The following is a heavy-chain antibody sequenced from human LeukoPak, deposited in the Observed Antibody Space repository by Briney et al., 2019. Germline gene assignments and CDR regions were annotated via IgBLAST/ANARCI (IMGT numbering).Heavy chain of an antibody. Sequence: SGGSLRLSCEASGFTLSDYYMSWIRQVPGKGLEWISYIRSSDGNIFYADSVKGRFTISRDNAKNSLYLQMNSLRAEDTAVYYCARAREAAPLNWSDPWGQGTLVTVSS. D-gene: IGHD2-15*01. CDR2: IRSSDGNI. CDR1: GFTLSDYY. CDR3: ARAREAAPLNWSDP. V-gene: IGHV3-11*04. J-gene: IGHJ5*02.